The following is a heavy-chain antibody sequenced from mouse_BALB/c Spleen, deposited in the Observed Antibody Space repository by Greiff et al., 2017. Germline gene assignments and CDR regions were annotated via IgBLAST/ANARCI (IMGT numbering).Heavy chain of an antibody. CDR1: GFTFTDYY. V-gene: IGHV7-3*02. Sequence: EVMLVESGGGLVQPGGSLRLSCATSGFTFTDYYMSWVRQPPGKALEWLGFIRNKANGFTTENSASVKGRFTISRDNSQRILYLQMNTLRAEDSATYYCARDRFAAPLAYWGQGTLVTVSA. J-gene: IGHJ3*01. CDR3: ARDRFAAPLAY. CDR2: IRNKANGFTT.